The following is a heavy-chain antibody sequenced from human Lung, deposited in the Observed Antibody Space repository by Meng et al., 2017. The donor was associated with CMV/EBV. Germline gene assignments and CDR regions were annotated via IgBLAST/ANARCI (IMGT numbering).Heavy chain of an antibody. CDR1: GFTFSSYT. Sequence: LRPSCAASGFTFSSYTMSWVRQAPGKGLEWVSSINGGSNYIYYADSVKGRFTISRDNAKNLLYLQMNSLRAEDTAVYYCARVSRTVHWGQGTLVTVSS. V-gene: IGHV3-21*06. D-gene: IGHD2-2*01. CDR2: INGGSNYI. J-gene: IGHJ4*02. CDR3: ARVSRTVH.